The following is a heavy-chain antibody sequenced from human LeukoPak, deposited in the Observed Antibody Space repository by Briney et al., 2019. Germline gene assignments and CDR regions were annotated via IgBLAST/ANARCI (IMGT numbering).Heavy chain of an antibody. D-gene: IGHD3-3*01. Sequence: PSETLSLTCTVSGGSISSYYWRWIRQPPGKGLEWIGYIYYSGSTNYNPSLKSRVTISVDTSKNQFSLKLSSVTAADTAVYYCARVGADDDYWGQGTLVTVSS. CDR3: ARVGADDDY. CDR1: GGSISSYY. CDR2: IYYSGST. V-gene: IGHV4-59*01. J-gene: IGHJ4*02.